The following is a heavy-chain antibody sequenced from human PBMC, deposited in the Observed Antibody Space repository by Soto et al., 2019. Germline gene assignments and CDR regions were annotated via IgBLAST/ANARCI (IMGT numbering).Heavy chain of an antibody. J-gene: IGHJ4*02. CDR3: ARAFTYTYYFDY. V-gene: IGHV4-30-4*01. Sequence: NPSETLSLTCTVSGGSISSGDYYWSWIRQPPGKGLEWIGYIYYSGSTYYNPSLKSRVTISVDTSKNQFSLKLSSVTAADTAVYYCARAFTYTYYFDYWGQGTLVTVSS. CDR1: GGSISSGDYY. CDR2: IYYSGST. D-gene: IGHD3-3*02.